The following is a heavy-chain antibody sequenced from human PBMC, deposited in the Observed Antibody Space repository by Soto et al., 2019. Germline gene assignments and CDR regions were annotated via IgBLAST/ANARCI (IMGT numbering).Heavy chain of an antibody. CDR1: GFTFSNYA. CDR2: ISDSGGST. V-gene: IGHV3-23*01. D-gene: IGHD1-26*01. CDR3: ARSMGARLY. J-gene: IGHJ4*02. Sequence: EVQLLESWGGLVQPGGSLRLSCAASGFTFSNYAMSWVRQTPGKGLEWVSTISDSGGSTYYAGSVKGRFTISRDNSKNTLYLQMNSLRADDTAVYYFARSMGARLYWGQGTLVTVSS.